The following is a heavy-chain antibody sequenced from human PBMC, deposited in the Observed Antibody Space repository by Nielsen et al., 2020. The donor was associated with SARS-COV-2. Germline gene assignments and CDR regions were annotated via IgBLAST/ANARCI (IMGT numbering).Heavy chain of an antibody. CDR3: ASPFSDYDTGDTDY. CDR1: GGTFGIYY. Sequence: SETLSLTCAISGGTFGIYYWSWIRQAPGKGLEWIGETNNAGTTNYNRSLKSRVILSLDTSKNLFSLRLTSVTAADTALYFCASPFSDYDTGDTDYWGQGTLVTVSS. D-gene: IGHD5-12*01. J-gene: IGHJ4*02. V-gene: IGHV4-34*01. CDR2: TNNAGTT.